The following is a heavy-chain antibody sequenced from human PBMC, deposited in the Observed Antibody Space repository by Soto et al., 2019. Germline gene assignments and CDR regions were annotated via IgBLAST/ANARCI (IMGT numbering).Heavy chain of an antibody. CDR3: ARLLVARLTDHFDY. J-gene: IGHJ4*02. CDR1: GFSLSTSAVG. D-gene: IGHD2-8*02. Sequence: QITLKESGPTLVKPTQPLTLTCTFSGFSLSTSAVGVGWIRQPPGKALEWLAFIYWDDDKRYSPSLKSSLTATKDHTKHQVVLGTTNMAPVHTATYCCARLLVARLTDHFDYWGQGTLVTVPP. CDR2: IYWDDDK. V-gene: IGHV2-5*02.